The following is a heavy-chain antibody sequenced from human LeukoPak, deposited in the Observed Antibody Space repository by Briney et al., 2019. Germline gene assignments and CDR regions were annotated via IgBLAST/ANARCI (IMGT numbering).Heavy chain of an antibody. J-gene: IGHJ4*02. CDR3: ARDLVRGYSYVGFDY. V-gene: IGHV1-69*05. Sequence: ASVTVSFTASGGTFIIYANSWVRQAPGQGLAWMGGIIPIFGTASYSQKFQGRVTITTDESTSTAYMELSSLRSEDTAVYYGARDLVRGYSYVGFDYWVQGTLVTVSS. D-gene: IGHD5-18*01. CDR2: IIPIFGTA. CDR1: GGTFIIYA.